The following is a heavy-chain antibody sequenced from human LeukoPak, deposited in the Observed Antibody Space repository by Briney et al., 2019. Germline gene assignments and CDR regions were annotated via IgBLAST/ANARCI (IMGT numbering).Heavy chain of an antibody. Sequence: ASVKVSCKASGYTFTSYYMHGVRQAPGQGLEWMGIINPSGGSTSYAQKFQGRVTMTRDTSTSTVYMELSSLRSEDTAVYYCARVLVGTADFDYWGQGTLVTVSS. CDR3: ARVLVGTADFDY. D-gene: IGHD1-26*01. CDR2: INPSGGST. CDR1: GYTFTSYY. J-gene: IGHJ4*02. V-gene: IGHV1-46*01.